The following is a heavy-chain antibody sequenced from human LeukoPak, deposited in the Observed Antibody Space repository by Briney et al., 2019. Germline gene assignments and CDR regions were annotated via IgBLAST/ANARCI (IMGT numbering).Heavy chain of an antibody. V-gene: IGHV4-34*01. CDR2: INHSGST. Sequence: SETLSLTCAVFGVSLPSNTSYWAWVRQPPGKGLEWIGEINHSGSTNYNPSLKSRVTISVDTSKNQFSLKLSSVTAADTAVYYCARAKRRWLQFLSFQSKGQYYFDYWGQGTLVTVSS. J-gene: IGHJ4*02. D-gene: IGHD5-24*01. CDR3: ARAKRRWLQFLSFQSKGQYYFDY. CDR1: GVSLPSNTSY.